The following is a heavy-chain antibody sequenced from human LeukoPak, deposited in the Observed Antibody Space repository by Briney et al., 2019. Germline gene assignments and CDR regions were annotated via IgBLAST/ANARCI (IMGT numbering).Heavy chain of an antibody. CDR1: GFTLSNYA. V-gene: IGHV3-23*01. D-gene: IGHD5-12*01. CDR3: AKDGYSGSEADY. CDR2: ISVSGGNT. J-gene: IGHJ4*02. Sequence: PGGSLRLSCAASGFTLSNYAMTWVRQAPGKGQEWVSSISVSGGNTYYADSVKGRFTISRDNSKNTLFLQMNSLRAEDTAIYYCAKDGYSGSEADYWGQGTLVTVSS.